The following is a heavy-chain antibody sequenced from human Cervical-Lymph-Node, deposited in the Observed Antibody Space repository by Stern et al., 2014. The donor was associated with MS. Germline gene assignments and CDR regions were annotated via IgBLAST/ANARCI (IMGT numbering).Heavy chain of an antibody. J-gene: IGHJ6*02. Sequence: EVQLVESGGGLVQPGGSLRLSCAASGFTFINAWMSWVRQAPGKGLEWVGRIKSRSDGGTTDYAATVKGRFTISRDDSKKMMYLQMNTLETQDTAVYYCTSREWLLYSPTYYNGMDVWGQGTTVTVSS. D-gene: IGHD3-3*01. V-gene: IGHV3-15*01. CDR2: IKSRSDGGTT. CDR1: GFTFINAW. CDR3: TSREWLLYSPTYYNGMDV.